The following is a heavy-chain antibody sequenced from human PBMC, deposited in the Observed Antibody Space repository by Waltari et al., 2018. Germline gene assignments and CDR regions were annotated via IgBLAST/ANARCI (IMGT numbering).Heavy chain of an antibody. V-gene: IGHV3-23*01. D-gene: IGHD1-26*01. CDR2: ISGSGIST. CDR1: GFTFSSYA. J-gene: IGHJ4*02. CDR3: AKVTAVDVVGASALDY. Sequence: EVQLLKSGGGLVQPGGSLRLSCAASGFTFSSYAMSWVRQAPGKGLGWGATISGSGISTYYADSVKGRFTISRDNSKNTLYLQMNSLRAEDTAVYYCAKVTAVDVVGASALDYWGQGTLVTVSS.